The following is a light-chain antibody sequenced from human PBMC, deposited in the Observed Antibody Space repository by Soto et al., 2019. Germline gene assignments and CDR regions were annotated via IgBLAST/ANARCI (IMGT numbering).Light chain of an antibody. CDR2: DAS. J-gene: IGKJ1*01. CDR3: QQYNSYWT. Sequence: GDRVTITCRASQSISSWLAWYQQKPGKAPKLLIYDASSLESGVPSRFSGSGSGTEFTLTISSLRPDDFATYYCQQYNSYWTFGQGTKVEIK. CDR1: QSISSW. V-gene: IGKV1-5*01.